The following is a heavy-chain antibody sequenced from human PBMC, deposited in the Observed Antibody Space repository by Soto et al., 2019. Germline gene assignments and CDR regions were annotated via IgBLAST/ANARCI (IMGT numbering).Heavy chain of an antibody. CDR2: ISWNSGSI. Sequence: EVQLVESGGGLVQPGRSLRLSCAASGFTCDDYAMHWVRHAPGKGLEWVSGISWNSGSIGYADSVKGRFTISRDNAKNSLYLQRNSLRAEDTALYYCAKDREIYSAGTLDYWGQGTLVTVSS. V-gene: IGHV3-9*01. CDR3: AKDREIYSAGTLDY. D-gene: IGHD6-13*01. CDR1: GFTCDDYA. J-gene: IGHJ4*02.